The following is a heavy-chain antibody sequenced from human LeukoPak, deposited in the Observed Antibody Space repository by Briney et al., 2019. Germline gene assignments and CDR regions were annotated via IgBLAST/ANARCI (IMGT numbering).Heavy chain of an antibody. J-gene: IGHJ2*01. Sequence: PSETLSLTCTVSGGSISSYYWSWIRQPPGKALEWIGYMYYSGSTNYNPSLKSRLTISVDTSKNQFSLKLTSVTPADTAAYFCARERNRFDYGHPGYFDLWGRGTLVTVSS. CDR3: ARERNRFDYGHPGYFDL. V-gene: IGHV4-59*01. D-gene: IGHD4-17*01. CDR2: MYYSGST. CDR1: GGSISSYY.